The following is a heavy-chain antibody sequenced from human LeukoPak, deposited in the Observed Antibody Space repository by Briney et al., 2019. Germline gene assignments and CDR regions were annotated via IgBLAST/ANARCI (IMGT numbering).Heavy chain of an antibody. D-gene: IGHD6-13*01. J-gene: IGHJ5*02. Sequence: GESLKISCKISGYKLTNNWIGWVRQVPGKGLEWMGLIYPGYCDGKYSPSFQGQVTLSVDASISTAYLHLSGLRASDTAIYYCVRFALTSSLDHWGQGTLVTVSS. CDR1: GYKLTNNW. V-gene: IGHV5-51*01. CDR3: VRFALTSSLDH. CDR2: IYPGYCDG.